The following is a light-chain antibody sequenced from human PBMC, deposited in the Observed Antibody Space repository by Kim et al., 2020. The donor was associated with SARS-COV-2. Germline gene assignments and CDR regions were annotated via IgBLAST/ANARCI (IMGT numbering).Light chain of an antibody. CDR2: GAS. CDR1: HSFSSSY. Sequence: SPGEAATLSGRAGHSFSSSYTAWYQQKAGQAPRLLIYGASIRATGIPDRFSGSGSGTDFTLTISRLEPEDFAVYYCQQYGLSIFTFGPGTKVDIK. CDR3: QQYGLSIFT. V-gene: IGKV3-20*01. J-gene: IGKJ3*01.